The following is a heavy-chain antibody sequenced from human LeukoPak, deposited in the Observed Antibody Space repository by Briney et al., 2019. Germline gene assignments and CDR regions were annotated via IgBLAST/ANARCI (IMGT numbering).Heavy chain of an antibody. D-gene: IGHD4-23*01. V-gene: IGHV3-64D*06. Sequence: GASLRLSCSASGFTFSTYAMNWVRQAPGKGLEYVSAISLNVGSTYYEDSVKGRFTISRDNSKNTLYLQMSSLRPEDTAVYYCVSGPTVVTTFFQHWGQGTLVTVSS. CDR2: ISLNVGST. J-gene: IGHJ1*01. CDR3: VSGPTVVTTFFQH. CDR1: GFTFSTYA.